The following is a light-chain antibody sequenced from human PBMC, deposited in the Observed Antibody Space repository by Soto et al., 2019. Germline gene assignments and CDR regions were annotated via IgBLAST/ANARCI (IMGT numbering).Light chain of an antibody. V-gene: IGLV2-14*01. CDR1: TRDIAGYNH. J-gene: IGLJ1*01. Sequence: QSVLTQPASVSGSLGQSITISCTGTTRDIAGYNHISWYQRLPGKAPKLMIYQVTIRPSGISNRFSGSKSGNTASLTISGLQAEDEADYYCTSFSSSTSLYVFGTGTKVTVL. CDR2: QVT. CDR3: TSFSSSTSLYV.